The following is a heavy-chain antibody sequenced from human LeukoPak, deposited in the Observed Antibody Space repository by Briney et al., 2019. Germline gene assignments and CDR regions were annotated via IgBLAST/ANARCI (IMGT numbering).Heavy chain of an antibody. CDR3: AREALDCSGGSCYFPGYYYYGMDV. D-gene: IGHD2-15*01. J-gene: IGHJ6*02. CDR2: IYTSGST. CDR1: GGSISSYY. Sequence: SETLSLTCIVSGGSISSYYWSWIRQPAGKGLEWIGRIYTSGSTNYNPSLKSRVTMSVDTSKNQFSLKLSSVTAADTAVYYCAREALDCSGGSCYFPGYYYYGMDVWGQGTTVTVSS. V-gene: IGHV4-4*07.